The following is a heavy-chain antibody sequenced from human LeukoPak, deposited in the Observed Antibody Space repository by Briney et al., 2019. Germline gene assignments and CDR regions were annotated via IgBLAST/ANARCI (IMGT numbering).Heavy chain of an antibody. V-gene: IGHV1-2*02. CDR2: INPKNGGS. D-gene: IGHD3/OR15-3a*01. J-gene: IGHJ5*02. CDR3: ARASFWDSPINWFAP. Sequence: GALVKVSCKASGYTFTGYYMHWVRQAPGQGLEWVRWINPKNGGSNYAQKFQGRVTMTRDRSISTAYMELSRLTSDDTAVYYCARASFWDSPINWFAPWGQGTLVTVSS. CDR1: GYTFTGYY.